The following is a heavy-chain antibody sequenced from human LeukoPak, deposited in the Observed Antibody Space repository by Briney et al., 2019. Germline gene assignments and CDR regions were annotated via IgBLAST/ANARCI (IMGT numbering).Heavy chain of an antibody. D-gene: IGHD2-2*01. V-gene: IGHV4-59*11. CDR3: ARFSSGCSTSSCYLTY. J-gene: IGHJ4*02. Sequence: SETLSLTCSVSGGSLRSQYWSWIRQPPGKGLELIGHIHDTGSTFYNPSLRGRVTISLDTSNNQFSLKLTSMTAADTAVYYCARFSSGCSTSSCYLTYWGQGTLVTVS. CDR1: GGSLRSQY. CDR2: IHDTGST.